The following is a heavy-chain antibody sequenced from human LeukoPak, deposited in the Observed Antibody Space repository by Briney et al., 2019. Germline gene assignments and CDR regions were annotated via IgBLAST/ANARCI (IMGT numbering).Heavy chain of an antibody. CDR3: ARAGRYTGYMVS. CDR2: IYYSGTT. D-gene: IGHD1-1*01. J-gene: IGHJ4*02. CDR1: GDSISDNY. Sequence: SETLSLTCTVSGDSISDNYWSWIRQPPGKGLEWIGSIYYSGTTNYNPSLQSRVTISVDTSKNQFSLRLSSVTAADTAVYFCARAGRYTGYMVSWGQGTLVTVSS. V-gene: IGHV4-59*01.